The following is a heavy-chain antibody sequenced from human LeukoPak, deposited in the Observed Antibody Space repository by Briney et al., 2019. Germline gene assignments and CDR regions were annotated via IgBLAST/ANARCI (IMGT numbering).Heavy chain of an antibody. CDR1: GGSFSGYY. V-gene: IGHV4-34*01. CDR3: PRRRVGCSSTTCSCRDFAS. CDR2: INHSGST. Sequence: SETLSLTCAVYGGSFSGYYWSWIRQPPGKGLEWIGEINHSGSTNYNPSLKSRVTISVDTSKNQFSLKLSSLPAADTAVYYCPRRRVGCSSTTCSCRDFASWAQGPLVPASS. J-gene: IGHJ4*02. D-gene: IGHD2-2*01.